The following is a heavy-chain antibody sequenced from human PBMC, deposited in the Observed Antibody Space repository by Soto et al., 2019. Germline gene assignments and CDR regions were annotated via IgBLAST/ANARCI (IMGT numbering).Heavy chain of an antibody. Sequence: SETLSLTCTVSGGSISSSSYYWSWIRQHPGKGLEWIGYIYYSGSTYYNPSLKSRVTISVDTSKNQFSLKLSSVTAADTAVYYCARGLRFLEWLPFDYWGQGTLVTVSS. CDR2: IYYSGST. D-gene: IGHD3-3*01. CDR1: GGSISSSSYY. V-gene: IGHV4-31*03. CDR3: ARGLRFLEWLPFDY. J-gene: IGHJ4*02.